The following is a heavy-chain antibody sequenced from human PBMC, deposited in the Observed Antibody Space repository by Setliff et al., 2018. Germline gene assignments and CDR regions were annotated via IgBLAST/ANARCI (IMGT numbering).Heavy chain of an antibody. J-gene: IGHJ6*03. CDR2: INAGNGNT. D-gene: IGHD3-3*01. CDR3: AREFTRYYNFWSAHRYYMDV. Sequence: VKVSCKASGYTFTSYAMHWVCQAPGQRLEWMGWINAGNGNTKYSQKFQGRVTITRDTSASTAYMELSSLRSDDTAVYYCAREFTRYYNFWSAHRYYMDVWGKGTTVTVSS. V-gene: IGHV1-3*01. CDR1: GYTFTSYA.